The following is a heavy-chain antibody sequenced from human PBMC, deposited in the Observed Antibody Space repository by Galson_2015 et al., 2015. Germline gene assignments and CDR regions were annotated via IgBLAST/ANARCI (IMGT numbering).Heavy chain of an antibody. CDR2: ISGSGGST. CDR3: AKDVRPGIISETWGTGYNWFDP. D-gene: IGHD3-16*01. CDR1: GFTFSSYA. J-gene: IGHJ5*02. Sequence: SLRLSCAASGFTFSSYAMSWVRQAPGKGLEWVSAISGSGGSTYYADSVKGRFTISRDNSKNTLYLQMNSLRAEDTAVYYCAKDVRPGIISETWGTGYNWFDPWGQGTLVTVSS. V-gene: IGHV3-23*01.